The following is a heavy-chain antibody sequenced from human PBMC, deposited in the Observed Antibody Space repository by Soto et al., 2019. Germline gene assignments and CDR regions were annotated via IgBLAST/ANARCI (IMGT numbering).Heavy chain of an antibody. V-gene: IGHV4-30-4*01. Sequence: QVQLQESGPGLVKPSQTLSLTCTVSGGSISSGDYYWSWIRQPPGKGLEWIGYIYYSGSTYYNPSLKSRVTRAVDTSKNQFSLKLSSVTAADTAVYYCASFFGDSPHSPNPGMDYWGQGTLVTVSS. CDR1: GGSISSGDYY. CDR3: ASFFGDSPHSPNPGMDY. CDR2: IYYSGST. D-gene: IGHD4-17*01. J-gene: IGHJ4*02.